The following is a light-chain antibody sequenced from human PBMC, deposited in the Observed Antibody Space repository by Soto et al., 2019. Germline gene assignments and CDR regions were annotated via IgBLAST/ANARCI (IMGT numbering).Light chain of an antibody. CDR2: EVT. CDR3: SSFAGGGNPVL. V-gene: IGLV2-8*01. CDR1: SSDVGGYNY. Sequence: QSALTQPPSASGSLGQSVTISCTGTSSDVGGYNYVSWHQQHPGKAPKVMIYEVTKRPPGVPDRFSGSKSGNTASLTVSGLQAEDEADYYCSSFAGGGNPVLLGGRTQLTVL. J-gene: IGLJ2*01.